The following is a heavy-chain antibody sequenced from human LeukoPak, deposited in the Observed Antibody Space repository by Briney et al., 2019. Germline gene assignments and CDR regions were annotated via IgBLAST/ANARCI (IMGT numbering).Heavy chain of an antibody. CDR3: AKAVYYDSRHYYGMDV. Sequence: GGSLRLSCAASGFTFSSYAMSWVRQAPGKGLEWVSAISGSGGSTYYADSVKGRFTISRDNSKNTLYLQMNSLRAEDTAVYYCAKAVYYDSRHYYGMDVWGQGTTVTVSS. CDR2: ISGSGGST. J-gene: IGHJ6*02. V-gene: IGHV3-23*01. CDR1: GFTFSSYA. D-gene: IGHD3-22*01.